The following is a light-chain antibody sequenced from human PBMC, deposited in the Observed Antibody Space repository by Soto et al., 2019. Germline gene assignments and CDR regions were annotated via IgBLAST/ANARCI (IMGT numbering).Light chain of an antibody. Sequence: EIVLTQSPATLSLSPGEKVTLSCRASQSISTFLAWYQQKPGQAPRLLIYDASNRATGIPARFSGSGSGTDFTLTITSLVPEDFAVYYCQRRSSPLTFGGGTKVDIK. CDR1: QSISTF. CDR3: QRRSSPLT. V-gene: IGKV3-11*01. J-gene: IGKJ4*01. CDR2: DAS.